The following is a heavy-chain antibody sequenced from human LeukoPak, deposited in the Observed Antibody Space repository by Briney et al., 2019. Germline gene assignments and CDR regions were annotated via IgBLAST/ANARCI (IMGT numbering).Heavy chain of an antibody. CDR1: GFTFDDYA. V-gene: IGHV3-43*02. J-gene: IGHJ4*02. CDR3: AKFADTAMVDERDY. CDR2: ISGDGGST. D-gene: IGHD5-18*01. Sequence: GGSLRLSCAASGFTFDDYAMHWVRQAPGKGLEWVSLISGDGGSTYYADSVKGRFTISRDDSKNSLYLQMNSLRTEDTALYYCAKFADTAMVDERDYWGQGTLVTVSS.